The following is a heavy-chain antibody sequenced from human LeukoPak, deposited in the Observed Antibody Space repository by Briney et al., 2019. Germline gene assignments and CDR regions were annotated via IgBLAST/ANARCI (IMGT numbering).Heavy chain of an antibody. V-gene: IGHV4-34*01. CDR2: INHSRST. CDR3: ARVPKYFDL. Sequence: SETLSLTCAVYGGSFSGFYWTWIRQPPGKGLEWIGQINHSRSTHYNPSLKSRVTISVDTSKNQFSLKLSSVTAADTAVYYCARVPKYFDLWGRGTLVTVSS. CDR1: GGSFSGFY. J-gene: IGHJ2*01.